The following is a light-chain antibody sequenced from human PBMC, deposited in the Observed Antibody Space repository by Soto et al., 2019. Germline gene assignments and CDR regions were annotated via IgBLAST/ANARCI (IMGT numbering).Light chain of an antibody. CDR2: DAS. Sequence: EFVLTQSPGTLCLSPGARATLSWRASQTVRNNYLAWYQQQTGHAPRLLIYDASSRATGIPDRFTGCGSGTDVTLTISSLQPEDFATYYCQQSYSTPRTFGQGTK. V-gene: IGKV3D-20*02. CDR3: QQSYSTPRT. J-gene: IGKJ1*01. CDR1: QTVRNNY.